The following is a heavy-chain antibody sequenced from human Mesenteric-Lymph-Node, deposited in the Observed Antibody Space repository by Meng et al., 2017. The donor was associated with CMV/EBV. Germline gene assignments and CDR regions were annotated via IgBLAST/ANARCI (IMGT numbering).Heavy chain of an antibody. J-gene: IGHJ4*02. CDR2: IIGGGGAT. CDR3: ARDRVVGDFWSGYPNQYYFDY. CDR1: GITFSSHA. Sequence: GESLKISCAASGITFSSHAMSWVRQAPGRGLEWVSAIIGGGGATFYADSVKGRFTISRDNAKNSLYLQMNSLRAEDTAVYYCARDRVVGDFWSGYPNQYYFDYWGQGTLVTVSS. D-gene: IGHD3-3*01. V-gene: IGHV3-23*01.